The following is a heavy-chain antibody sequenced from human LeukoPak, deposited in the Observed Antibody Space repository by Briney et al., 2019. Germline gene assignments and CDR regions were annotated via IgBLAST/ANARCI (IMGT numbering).Heavy chain of an antibody. Sequence: ASVKVSCKASGYTCISYGINWVRQAPGQGLEWMGWISPYHGNTNFAEKVKDRLTMTIDTSTNTTYMELRSLRSDDTAVYFCARDSQPRRYYYYYMDVWGKGTTVTISS. J-gene: IGHJ6*03. CDR1: GYTCISYG. CDR3: ARDSQPRRYYYYYMDV. V-gene: IGHV1-18*01. D-gene: IGHD1-14*01. CDR2: ISPYHGNT.